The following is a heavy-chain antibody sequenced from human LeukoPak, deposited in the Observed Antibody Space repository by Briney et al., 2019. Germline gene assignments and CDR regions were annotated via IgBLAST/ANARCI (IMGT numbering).Heavy chain of an antibody. CDR3: ASGSGIFDY. CDR1: GFTFSSYW. Sequence: PGGSLRLSCAASGFTFSSYWMSWVRHTPGKGLEWVANIKQDGSEKYYVDSVKGRFTISRDNAKNSLYLQMNTLRAEDTAVYYCASGSGIFDYWGQGTLVTVSS. J-gene: IGHJ4*02. D-gene: IGHD1-26*01. V-gene: IGHV3-7*01. CDR2: IKQDGSEK.